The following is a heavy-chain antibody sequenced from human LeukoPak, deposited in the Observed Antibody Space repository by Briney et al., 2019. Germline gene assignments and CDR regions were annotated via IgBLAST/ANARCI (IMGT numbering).Heavy chain of an antibody. Sequence: SETLSLTCSVSGGSISSGDYYWGWVRQPPGQGLEWVGSIYYSGSTNYNPSLKSRVTISVDTSKNQFSLKLSSVTAADTAVYYCARGQRGYYDSSGYYDYWGQGTLVTVSS. J-gene: IGHJ4*02. V-gene: IGHV4-39*07. CDR3: ARGQRGYYDSSGYYDY. CDR2: IYYSGST. D-gene: IGHD3-22*01. CDR1: GGSISSGDYY.